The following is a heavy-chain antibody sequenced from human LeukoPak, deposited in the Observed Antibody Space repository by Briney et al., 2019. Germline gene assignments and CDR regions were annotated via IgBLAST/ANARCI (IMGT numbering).Heavy chain of an antibody. CDR3: ARGESGSSHYYYYYYYGMDV. D-gene: IGHD1-26*01. CDR1: GGSISSGSYY. Sequence: SETLSLTCTVSGGSISSGSYYWSWIRQPAGKGLEWIGCIYTSGSTNYNPSLKSRVTISVDTSKNQFSLKLSSVTAADTAVYYCARGESGSSHYYYYYYYGMDVWGQGTTVTVSS. J-gene: IGHJ6*02. V-gene: IGHV4-61*02. CDR2: IYTSGST.